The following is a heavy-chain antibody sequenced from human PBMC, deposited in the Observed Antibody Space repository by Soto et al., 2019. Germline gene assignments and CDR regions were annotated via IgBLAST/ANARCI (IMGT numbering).Heavy chain of an antibody. D-gene: IGHD3-10*01. V-gene: IGHV1-3*01. J-gene: IGHJ4*02. CDR1: GYSFTSYA. Sequence: QVQLVQSGAEVKKPRASVKVSCKASGYSFTSYAMHWVRQAPGQRLEWMGWINAGNGNTKYSQKFQGRVTITTDTSASTAYMELSSLRSEDTAVYYCARAPGGPSFDYWGQGTLVTVSS. CDR3: ARAPGGPSFDY. CDR2: INAGNGNT.